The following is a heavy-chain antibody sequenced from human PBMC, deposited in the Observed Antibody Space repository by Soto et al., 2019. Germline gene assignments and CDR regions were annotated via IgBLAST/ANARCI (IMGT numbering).Heavy chain of an antibody. V-gene: IGHV4-59*08. Sequence: QVQLQESGPGLVKPSETMSLSCTVSGGSISSYYWSWFRQSPGKRMEWIGYVHHSWGSSYNPSLQSRVAISLETAKSQFSLKVTSVTATDTAVYYCARQGFGPLHGLVDVWGQGTTVNVSS. CDR1: GGSISSYY. J-gene: IGHJ6*02. D-gene: IGHD3-10*01. CDR3: ARQGFGPLHGLVDV. CDR2: VHHSWGS.